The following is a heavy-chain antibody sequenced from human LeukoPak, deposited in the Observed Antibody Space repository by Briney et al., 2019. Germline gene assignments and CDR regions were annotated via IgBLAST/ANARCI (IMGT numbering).Heavy chain of an antibody. D-gene: IGHD3-3*01. CDR2: IKQDGSEK. CDR1: GFTFSSYW. Sequence: GGSLRLSCAASGFTFSSYWMSWVRQAPGKGLEWVANIKQDGSEKYYVDSVKGRFTISRDNAKNSLYLQMNSLRAEDTAVYYCAREGPRGAYYDFWSGYYTDAFDIWGQGTVVTVSS. J-gene: IGHJ3*02. V-gene: IGHV3-7*01. CDR3: AREGPRGAYYDFWSGYYTDAFDI.